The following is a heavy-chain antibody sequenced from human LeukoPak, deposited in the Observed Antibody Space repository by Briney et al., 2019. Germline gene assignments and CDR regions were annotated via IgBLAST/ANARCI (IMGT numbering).Heavy chain of an antibody. V-gene: IGHV3-48*03. CDR2: ISSINSGE. CDR3: VKDWTYSFED. Sequence: PGGSLRLSCAASAFTFSSYEMNWVRQAPGKGLEWISYISSINSGEYYADSVKGRFSISRDNAKNSLSLQMNSLRVEDTAVYYCVKDWTYSFEDWGQGTLVTVSS. D-gene: IGHD3/OR15-3a*01. J-gene: IGHJ4*02. CDR1: AFTFSSYE.